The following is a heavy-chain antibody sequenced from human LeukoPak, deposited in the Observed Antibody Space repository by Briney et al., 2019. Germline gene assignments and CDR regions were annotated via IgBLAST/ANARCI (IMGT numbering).Heavy chain of an antibody. V-gene: IGHV4-59*01. CDR1: GGSISSYY. CDR3: ARVGRYGYNLEYIDY. D-gene: IGHD5-18*01. CDR2: IYYSGST. J-gene: IGHJ4*02. Sequence: PSETLSLTCTVSGGSISSYYWSWIRQPPGKGLEWIGYIYYSGSTNYNPSLKSRVTISVDTSKNQFSLKLSSVTAADTAVYYCARVGRYGYNLEYIDYWGQGTLVTVSS.